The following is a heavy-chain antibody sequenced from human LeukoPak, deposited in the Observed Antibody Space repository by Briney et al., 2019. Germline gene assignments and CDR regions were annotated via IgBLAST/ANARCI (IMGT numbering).Heavy chain of an antibody. J-gene: IGHJ4*02. CDR2: INPSDGST. D-gene: IGHD6-6*01. CDR1: GYTFTNYY. V-gene: IGHV1-46*01. CDR3: ARAGYSSSSTPLGY. Sequence: GSVTVSFKASGYTFTNYYIHWVRQAPGQGLEWMGIINPSDGSTSYAQKFQGRVTVTRDTSTSTVYMELSSLRSEDTAVYYCARAGYSSSSTPLGYWGQGTLVTVSS.